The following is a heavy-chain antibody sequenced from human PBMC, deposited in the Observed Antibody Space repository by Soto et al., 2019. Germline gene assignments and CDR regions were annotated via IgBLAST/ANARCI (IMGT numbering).Heavy chain of an antibody. CDR1: GYSFASYW. Sequence: GECLKISCKGSGYSFASYWIGWVRQMPGKGLEWMGIIYPGDSDTRYSPSFQGQVTISADKSISTAYLQWSSLRASDTAMYYCARQRSYSHAFDIWGQGTMVTVSS. D-gene: IGHD1-26*01. V-gene: IGHV5-51*01. J-gene: IGHJ3*02. CDR2: IYPGDSDT. CDR3: ARQRSYSHAFDI.